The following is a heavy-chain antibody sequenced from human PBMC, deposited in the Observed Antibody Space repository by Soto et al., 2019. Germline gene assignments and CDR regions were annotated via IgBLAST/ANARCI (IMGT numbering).Heavy chain of an antibody. D-gene: IGHD3-3*02. CDR3: ARHSLALRKNNWFDP. J-gene: IGHJ5*02. Sequence: SETLSLTCTVSGDSIISSDFYWCWVRQPPWKGLEWIGSIFYLGSSYYNPSLKSRVTMSVDTSKNQFSLRLRSVTAADTALYFCARHSLALRKNNWFDPWGQGXMVTVYS. CDR2: IFYLGSS. CDR1: GDSIISSDFY. V-gene: IGHV4-39*01.